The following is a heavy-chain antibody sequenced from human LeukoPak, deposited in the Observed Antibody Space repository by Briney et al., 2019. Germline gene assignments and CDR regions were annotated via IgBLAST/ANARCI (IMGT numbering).Heavy chain of an antibody. CDR3: ARGTIAARPGYFDY. D-gene: IGHD6-6*01. V-gene: IGHV3-7*01. CDR1: GFTFSSYW. CDR2: IKQDGSEK. Sequence: GGSLRLSCAASGFTFSSYWMSWVRQAPWKGLEWVANIKQDGSEKYYVDSVKGRFTISRDNAKNSLYLQMNSLRAEDTAVYYCARGTIAARPGYFDYWGQGTLVTVSS. J-gene: IGHJ4*02.